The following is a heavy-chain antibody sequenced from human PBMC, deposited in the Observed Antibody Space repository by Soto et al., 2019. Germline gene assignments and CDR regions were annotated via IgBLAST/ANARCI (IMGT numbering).Heavy chain of an antibody. CDR1: GYTFTSYG. CDR3: AIVQYYCGSEDALYI. V-gene: IGHV1-18*01. J-gene: IGHJ3*02. Sequence: ASVKVSCKASGYTFTSYGISWVRQAPGQGLEWMGWISAYNGNTNYAQKLQGRVTMTTDTSTSTAYMELRSLRSDDTAVYYCAIVQYYCGSEDALYIWGRGTMVTGS. CDR2: ISAYNGNT. D-gene: IGHD3-10*01.